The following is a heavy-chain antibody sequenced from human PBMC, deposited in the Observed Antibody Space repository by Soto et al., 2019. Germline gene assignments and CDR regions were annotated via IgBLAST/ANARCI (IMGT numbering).Heavy chain of an antibody. D-gene: IGHD1-20*01. V-gene: IGHV4-59*08. Sequence: SEPLSDTWPFSCGSISNSYLSLIRQSPEKGLEWIGYIYSSGSTNYNPSLKSRVTISVDTSKNQFSLKLSSVTAADTAVYYCARRYGNAFDIWGQGTMVTVSS. CDR3: ARRYGNAFDI. CDR1: CGSISNSY. CDR2: IYSSGST. J-gene: IGHJ3*02.